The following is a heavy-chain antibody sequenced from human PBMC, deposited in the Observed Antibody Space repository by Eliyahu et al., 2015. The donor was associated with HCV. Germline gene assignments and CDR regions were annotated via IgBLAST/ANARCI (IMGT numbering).Heavy chain of an antibody. J-gene: IGHJ5*02. CDR1: GHSXGSSHW. CDR3: ARGGALIEVAGTNWFDP. D-gene: IGHD6-19*01. CDR2: IYHSEST. V-gene: IGHV4-4*02. Sequence: QLQLQESGPGLVKPSGTLSLTCVVSGHSXGSSHWWSWVRQTPGKGLEWIGEIYHSESTNYNPSLEGRVTISMDKSKNQFSLKLSSVTAADTAVYYCARGGALIEVAGTNWFDPWGPGTLVSVSS.